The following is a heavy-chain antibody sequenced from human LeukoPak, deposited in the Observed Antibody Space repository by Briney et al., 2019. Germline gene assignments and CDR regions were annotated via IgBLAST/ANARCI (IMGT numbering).Heavy chain of an antibody. Sequence: SETLSLTCTVSGGSLSSGSYFWGWIRQPPGKGLEWIGNTYYTATTSYNPSLKSRVTISVHTSKTHCSLKLSSVTAADTVVYYCARQGGYSYGHWSQGTLVTVSS. J-gene: IGHJ4*02. CDR1: GGSLSSGSYF. V-gene: IGHV4-39*01. CDR2: TYYTATT. CDR3: ARQGGYSYGH. D-gene: IGHD5-18*01.